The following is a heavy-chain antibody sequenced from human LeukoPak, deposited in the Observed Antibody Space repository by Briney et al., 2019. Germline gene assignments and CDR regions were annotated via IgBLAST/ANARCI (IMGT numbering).Heavy chain of an antibody. Sequence: SGTLSLTCAASDGSISSSSWWSWVRQPPGKGLEGIGEIYHSGSTNYNPSLKSRVTISVDKSKNQFSLKLSSVTAADTAVYYCAGGAYNWNEGNWFDPWGQGTLVTVSS. D-gene: IGHD1-1*01. CDR2: IYHSGST. CDR1: DGSISSSSW. J-gene: IGHJ5*02. V-gene: IGHV4-4*02. CDR3: AGGAYNWNEGNWFDP.